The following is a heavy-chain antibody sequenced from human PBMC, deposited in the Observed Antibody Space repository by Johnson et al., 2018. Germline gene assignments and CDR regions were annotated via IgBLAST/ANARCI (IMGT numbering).Heavy chain of an antibody. CDR3: AGDWEEMATITRYFQH. V-gene: IGHV4-34*01. D-gene: IGHD5-24*01. J-gene: IGHJ1*01. Sequence: QVQLQQWGAGLLKPSETLSLTCAVYGGSFSDYYWSWIRQPPGKGLEWIGEINYSASTNYNPSLKSRVTISVDTSKNQFSLKLRSVIAADTAVYYCAGDWEEMATITRYFQHWGQGTLVTVSS. CDR1: GGSFSDYY. CDR2: INYSAST.